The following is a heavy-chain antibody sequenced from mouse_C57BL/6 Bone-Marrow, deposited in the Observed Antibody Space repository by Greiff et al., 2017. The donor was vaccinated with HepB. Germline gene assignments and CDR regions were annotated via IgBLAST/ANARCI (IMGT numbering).Heavy chain of an antibody. V-gene: IGHV14-4*01. Sequence: EVQLQQSGAELVRPGASVKLSCTASGFNIKDDYMHWVKQRPEQGLEWIGWIDPENGDTEYASKFQGKATITADTSSNTAYLQLSSLTSEDTAVYYCTTSDGYYGGFAYWGQGTRVTVSA. CDR2: IDPENGDT. CDR1: GFNIKDDY. CDR3: TTSDGYYGGFAY. J-gene: IGHJ3*01. D-gene: IGHD2-3*01.